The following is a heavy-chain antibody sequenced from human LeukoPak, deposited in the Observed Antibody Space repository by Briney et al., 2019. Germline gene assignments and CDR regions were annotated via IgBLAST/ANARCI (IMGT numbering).Heavy chain of an antibody. D-gene: IGHD4-17*01. CDR3: ATDLG. CDR2: VEHDGSRT. CDR1: GFTFTSYW. J-gene: IGHJ4*02. V-gene: IGHV3-74*01. Sequence: GGSLRLSCAASGFTFTSYWMHWVRQPPGKGLVWVSRVEHDGSRTAYADSVTGRFTISRDNARNMVYLRMNSLRAEDTAVYYCATDLGWGQGTLVTVSS.